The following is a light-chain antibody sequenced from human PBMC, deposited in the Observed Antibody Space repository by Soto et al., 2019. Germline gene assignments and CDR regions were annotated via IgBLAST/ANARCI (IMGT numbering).Light chain of an antibody. CDR3: QTWGTGFQV. Sequence: QSVLTQSPSASATLGASVKLTCTLSSGHSSYAMAWHQKQPGKGPRYLMDLNNDGSHTKGDGIPDRFSGSSSGAERYLIISSLQSEDEADYYCQTWGTGFQVFGGGTKDTVL. CDR2: LNNDGSH. V-gene: IGLV4-69*01. J-gene: IGLJ2*01. CDR1: SGHSSYA.